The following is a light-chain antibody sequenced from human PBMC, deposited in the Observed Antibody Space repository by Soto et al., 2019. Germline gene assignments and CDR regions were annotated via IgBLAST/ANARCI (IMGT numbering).Light chain of an antibody. CDR1: SSDVGGYKY. CDR2: EVS. CDR3: SSYAGTNNFV. V-gene: IGLV2-8*01. Sequence: QSVLTQPPSASGSPGQSVTISCTGTSSDVGGYKYVSWYQQYPGKAPKLMLYEVSRRPSGVPDRFSGSKSGNTASLTVSGLQAEDEADYYCSSYAGTNNFVFGTGTKLTVL. J-gene: IGLJ1*01.